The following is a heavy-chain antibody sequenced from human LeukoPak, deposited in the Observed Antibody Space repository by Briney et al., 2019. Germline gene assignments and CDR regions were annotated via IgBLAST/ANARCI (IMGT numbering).Heavy chain of an antibody. J-gene: IGHJ4*02. V-gene: IGHV4-34*01. CDR1: GGSFSGYY. Sequence: SETLSLTCAVYGGSFSGYYWSWIRQPPGKGLEWIGEINHSGSTNYNPSLKSRVTISVDTSKNQFSLKLSSVTAADTAVYYCARGAGYNSFDYWGQGTLVTVSS. CDR3: ARGAGYNSFDY. CDR2: INHSGST. D-gene: IGHD5-24*01.